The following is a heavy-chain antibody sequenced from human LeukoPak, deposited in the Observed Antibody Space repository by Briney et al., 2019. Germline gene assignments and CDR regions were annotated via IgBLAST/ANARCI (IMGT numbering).Heavy chain of an antibody. D-gene: IGHD4-11*01. V-gene: IGHV3-74*01. CDR3: VRDPSNSGNWFDL. CDR1: GFNLRDYW. CDR2: LGTDGTYT. Sequence: PGGSLRLSCAASGFNLRDYWTHWVRQAPGKGLVWVSRLGTDGTYTHYADSVKGRFTISRDNAKNTLYLQMDSLRAEDTAFYYCVRDPSNSGNWFDLWGQGTLVTVFS. J-gene: IGHJ5*02.